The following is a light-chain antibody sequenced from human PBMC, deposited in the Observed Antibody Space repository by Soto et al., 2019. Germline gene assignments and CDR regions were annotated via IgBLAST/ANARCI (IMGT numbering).Light chain of an antibody. V-gene: IGKV2-28*01. CDR3: MQALQTPKT. Sequence: DIVMTQSPLSLPVTPGEPASISCRSSQSLLHSNGYNYLDWYLQRPGQSPQLLIYWGSNRASGVPDRFVGSGSGTDFTLKISRVEAEDVGVHYCMQALQTPKTFGQGTNLEIK. J-gene: IGKJ2*01. CDR1: QSLLHSNGYNY. CDR2: WGS.